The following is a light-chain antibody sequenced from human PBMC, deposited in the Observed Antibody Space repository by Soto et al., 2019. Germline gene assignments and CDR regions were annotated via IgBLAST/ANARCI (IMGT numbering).Light chain of an antibody. Sequence: EIVMTQSPATLSVSPGERATLSCGASQSLSSNLAWYQQKPGQAPRLLIYGASTRATGIPTRFSGSGSGTDFTLTISILQSEDFAVYYCQQYNDWPYTFGQGTKLEIK. V-gene: IGKV3-15*01. CDR3: QQYNDWPYT. J-gene: IGKJ2*01. CDR1: QSLSSN. CDR2: GAS.